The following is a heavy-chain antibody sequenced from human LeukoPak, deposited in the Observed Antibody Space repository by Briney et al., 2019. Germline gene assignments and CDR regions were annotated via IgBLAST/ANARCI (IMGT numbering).Heavy chain of an antibody. Sequence: SETLSLTCTVSGGSISSGSYYWSWIRQPAGKGLEWIGRIYTSGSTNYNPSLKSRVTISVDTSKNQFSLKLSSVTAADTAVYYCARGEWELLAFDIWGQGTMVTVSS. CDR3: ARGEWELLAFDI. D-gene: IGHD1-26*01. V-gene: IGHV4-61*02. CDR2: IYTSGST. J-gene: IGHJ3*02. CDR1: GGSISSGSYY.